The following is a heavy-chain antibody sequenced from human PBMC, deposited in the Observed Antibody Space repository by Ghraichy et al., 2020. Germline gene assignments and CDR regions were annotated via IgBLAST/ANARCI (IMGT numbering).Heavy chain of an antibody. CDR2: IYYSGTT. CDR3: ATLNTAAFEF. CDR1: GVSVSSALFY. J-gene: IGHJ3*01. Sequence: SPTLSLTCTVSGVSVSSALFYWSWVRQPPGRGLESLAYIYYSGTTNYSPSLKSRVTISVDTSKNQVSLKLNSVTTSDTAVYYCATLNTAAFEFWGQGTMVTVYS. V-gene: IGHV4-61*01.